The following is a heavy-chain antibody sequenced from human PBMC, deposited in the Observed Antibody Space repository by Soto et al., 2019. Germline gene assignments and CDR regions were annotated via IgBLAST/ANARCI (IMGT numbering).Heavy chain of an antibody. Sequence: QERLVQSGAELRRPGASVKISCRASGYNFPSFNVNWVRQASGQGPEWLGWMNPTNGNAAFARDFQGRVTMTRDLSTDTAYLELGGLSSGDTAIYDCARAVGIAVTGLDLWGPVTVVTVS. V-gene: IGHV1-8*01. CDR1: GYNFPSFN. J-gene: IGHJ5*02. CDR2: MNPTNGNA. CDR3: ARAVGIAVTGLDL. D-gene: IGHD6-19*01.